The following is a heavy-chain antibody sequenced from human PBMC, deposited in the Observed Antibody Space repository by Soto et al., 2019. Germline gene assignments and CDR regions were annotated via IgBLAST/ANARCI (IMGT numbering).Heavy chain of an antibody. CDR2: IWNDGSNR. CDR3: ARDDEYSGNGMDV. D-gene: IGHD3-10*01. J-gene: IGHJ6*02. V-gene: IGHV3-33*01. Sequence: QVQLVESGGGVVQPGRSLRLSCAASGFTFSNYGMHWVRQAPGKGLEWVAVIWNDGSNRYHADYVKERFTISRDNSKNMLYWQMNRLRAEDTAVYYCARDDEYSGNGMDVWGQGTTVTVS. CDR1: GFTFSNYG.